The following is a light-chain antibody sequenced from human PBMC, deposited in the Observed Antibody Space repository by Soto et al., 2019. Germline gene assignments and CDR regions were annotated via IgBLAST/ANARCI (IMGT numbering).Light chain of an antibody. CDR3: QQRSTWPPFS. Sequence: EIGMTQSPSALSVSTGERATLSCRASQSVSSYLAWYQHKLGQPPRLLIYDASNRATGIPVRFSGSGSGTDFTLTISSLEPEDFAVYYCQQRSTWPPFSFGPGTKVDIK. CDR2: DAS. CDR1: QSVSSY. V-gene: IGKV3-11*01. J-gene: IGKJ3*01.